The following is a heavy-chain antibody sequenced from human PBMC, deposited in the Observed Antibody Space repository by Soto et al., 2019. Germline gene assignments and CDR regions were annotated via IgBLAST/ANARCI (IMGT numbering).Heavy chain of an antibody. D-gene: IGHD5-12*01. CDR3: ARDQREKRWLQFYRPRAFDI. CDR2: IYYSGST. V-gene: IGHV4-4*02. Sequence: LSLTCAVFGGSISNSNWWTWVRQPPGKGLEWIGYIYYSGSTNYNPSLKSRVTISVDTSKNQFSLKLSSVTAADTAVYYCARDQREKRWLQFYRPRAFDIWGQGTMITVSS. CDR1: GGSISNSNW. J-gene: IGHJ3*02.